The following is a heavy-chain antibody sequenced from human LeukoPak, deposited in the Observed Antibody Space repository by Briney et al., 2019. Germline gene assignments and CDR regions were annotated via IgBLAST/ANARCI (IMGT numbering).Heavy chain of an antibody. D-gene: IGHD3-22*01. J-gene: IGHJ4*02. CDR2: ISYDGTYK. V-gene: IGHV3-30-3*01. CDR1: GFTFSSYA. CDR3: AKDPASYYYDSSGYYYGG. Sequence: PGGSLRLSCAASGFTFSSYAIHWVRQAQGKGLEWVGVISYDGTYKYYADSVKGRFTISRDNSKNTLYLQMNSLRAEDTAVYYCAKDPASYYYDSSGYYYGGWGQGTLVTVSS.